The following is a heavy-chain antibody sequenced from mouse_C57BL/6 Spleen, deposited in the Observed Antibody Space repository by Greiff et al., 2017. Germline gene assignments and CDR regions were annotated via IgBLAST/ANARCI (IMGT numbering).Heavy chain of an antibody. CDR2: IDPSDSYT. Sequence: QVQLQQPGAELVMPGASVKLSCKASGYTFTSYWMHWVKQRPGQGLEWIGEIDPSDSYTNYNQKFKGKSTLTVDKSASTAYMQLSSLTSEDSAVEYCARWDYDGTRPGVWGTGTTVTVSS. D-gene: IGHD1-1*01. V-gene: IGHV1-69*01. CDR3: ARWDYDGTRPGV. J-gene: IGHJ1*03. CDR1: GYTFTSYW.